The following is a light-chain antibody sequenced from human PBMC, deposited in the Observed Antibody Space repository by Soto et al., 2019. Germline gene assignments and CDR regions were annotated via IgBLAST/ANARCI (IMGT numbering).Light chain of an antibody. J-gene: IGKJ2*01. Sequence: TQSPSTLSASVGDRVTITCRASQSISSWLAWYQQKRGQAPRLLIYDASRRAPGIPDRFSGSGSGTDFTLTIGRLEPEDFAVYHCQQYGSSSYTFGQGTKLEIK. CDR2: DAS. V-gene: IGKV3-20*01. CDR3: QQYGSSSYT. CDR1: QSISSW.